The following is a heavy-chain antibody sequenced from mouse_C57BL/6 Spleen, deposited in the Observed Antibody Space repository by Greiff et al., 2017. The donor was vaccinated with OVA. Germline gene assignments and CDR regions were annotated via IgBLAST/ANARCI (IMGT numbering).Heavy chain of an antibody. Sequence: VKLMESGAELVRPGASVKLSCKASGYTFTDYYINWVKQRPGQGLEWIARIYPGSGNTYYNEKFKGKATLTAEKSSITAYMQLSSLTSEDSAVYFCARYPPFNTRGAWFAYWGQGTLVTVSA. CDR1: GYTFTDYY. V-gene: IGHV1-76*01. D-gene: IGHD3-1*01. CDR3: ARYPPFNTRGAWFAY. CDR2: IYPGSGNT. J-gene: IGHJ3*01.